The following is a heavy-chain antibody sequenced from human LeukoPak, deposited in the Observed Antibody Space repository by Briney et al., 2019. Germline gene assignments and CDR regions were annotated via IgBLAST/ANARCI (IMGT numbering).Heavy chain of an antibody. Sequence: ASVKVSCKASGYTFSGYYIHWVRQAPGRGLEWVGWINPSGGATSYAQKFQGRVTMTRDTSTSTVHMELSSLRSEDTAVYYCARGYYSDSSGYYSRFDYWGQGTLVTVSS. V-gene: IGHV1-46*01. J-gene: IGHJ4*02. CDR3: ARGYYSDSSGYYSRFDY. CDR1: GYTFSGYY. D-gene: IGHD3-22*01. CDR2: INPSGGAT.